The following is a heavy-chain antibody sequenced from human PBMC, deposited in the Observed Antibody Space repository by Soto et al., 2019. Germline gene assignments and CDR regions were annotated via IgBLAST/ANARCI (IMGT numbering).Heavy chain of an antibody. CDR1: GGSFSGYY. CDR2: INHSGST. Sequence: PSETLSLTCAVYGGSFSGYYWSWIRQPPGKGLEWIGEINHSGSTNYNPSLKSRVTISVDTSKNQFSLKLSSVTAADTAVYYCARGRTRGYYGMDVWGQGTTVNVSS. V-gene: IGHV4-34*01. J-gene: IGHJ6*02. CDR3: ARGRTRGYYGMDV.